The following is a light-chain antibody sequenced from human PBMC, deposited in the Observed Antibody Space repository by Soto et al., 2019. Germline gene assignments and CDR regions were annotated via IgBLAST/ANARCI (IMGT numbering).Light chain of an antibody. CDR2: AAS. Sequence: DIQMTQSPSSLSASVGDRVTITCRASQSISSYLNWYQQKPGKAPKLLIYAASRLQSGVPSRFSGSGSWTDFTLTISSLQPEDFAPYYCQQSYSTLRTVGQGTKLEIK. CDR1: QSISSY. V-gene: IGKV1-39*01. J-gene: IGKJ2*01. CDR3: QQSYSTLRT.